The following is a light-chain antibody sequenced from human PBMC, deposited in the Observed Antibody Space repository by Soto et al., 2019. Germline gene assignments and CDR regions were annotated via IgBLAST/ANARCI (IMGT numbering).Light chain of an antibody. V-gene: IGKV3-15*01. J-gene: IGKJ1*01. CDR2: GAS. CDR1: QRISSN. Sequence: EVVMTQSPATLSVSPGARATLSCRASQRISSNLAWYQQRPGQAPRLLIYGASTRAPGIPARFSGSGSETEFTLTISSPQSEDFAVYYCQHYNNWPPWTFGQGTKVEIK. CDR3: QHYNNWPPWT.